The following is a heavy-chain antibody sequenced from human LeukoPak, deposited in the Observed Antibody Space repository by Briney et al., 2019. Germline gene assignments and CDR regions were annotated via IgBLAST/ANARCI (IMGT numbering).Heavy chain of an antibody. CDR1: GGSFSGFF. V-gene: IGHV4-34*01. CDR2: INYSGST. Sequence: PPETLSHTRVVYGGSFSGFFWSWIRPPPGKGLEWIGEINYSGSTNYNPSLKSRVTISVDSSKNQFPLKLSSVTAADTAVYYCARRRYLDYWGQGTLVTVSS. CDR3: ARRRYLDY. J-gene: IGHJ4*02.